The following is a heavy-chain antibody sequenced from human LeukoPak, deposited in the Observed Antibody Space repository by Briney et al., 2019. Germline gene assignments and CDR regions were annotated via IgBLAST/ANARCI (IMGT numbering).Heavy chain of an antibody. Sequence: SSETLSLTCTVSGGSISSYYWSWIRQPPGKGLEWIGYIYYSGSTNYNPSLKSRVTISVDTSKNQFSLKLSFVTAADTAVYYCARSWWRNAFDIWGQGTMVTVSS. CDR1: GGSISSYY. V-gene: IGHV4-59*01. J-gene: IGHJ3*02. CDR3: ARSWWRNAFDI. D-gene: IGHD2-15*01. CDR2: IYYSGST.